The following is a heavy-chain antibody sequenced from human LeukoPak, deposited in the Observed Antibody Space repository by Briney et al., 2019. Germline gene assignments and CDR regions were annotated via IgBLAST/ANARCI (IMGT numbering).Heavy chain of an antibody. V-gene: IGHV5-51*01. J-gene: IGHJ6*02. CDR3: ARVYDSSRGYYYYGMDV. Sequence: GESLKISCKGSGYSFTSYWIGWVRQMPGKGLERMGIIYPGDSDTRYSPSFQGQVTISADKSISTAYLQWSSLKASDTAMYYCARVYDSSRGYYYYGMDVWGQGTTVTVSS. CDR1: GYSFTSYW. D-gene: IGHD3-22*01. CDR2: IYPGDSDT.